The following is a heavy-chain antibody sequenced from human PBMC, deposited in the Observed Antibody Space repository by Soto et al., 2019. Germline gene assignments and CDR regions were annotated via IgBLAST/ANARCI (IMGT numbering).Heavy chain of an antibody. V-gene: IGHV4-39*01. CDR3: ARLYTGSYADY. D-gene: IGHD1-26*01. CDR2: IYYRGTT. CDR1: GGSISSSSYY. Sequence: QLQLQESGPGLVKPSETLSLTCTVSGGSISSSSYYWGWIRQPPGQGLEWIGTIYYRGTTYYNPSLKSRVTISVDTSKNQFSLKLSSVTAADTAVYYCARLYTGSYADYWGQGTLVTVSS. J-gene: IGHJ4*02.